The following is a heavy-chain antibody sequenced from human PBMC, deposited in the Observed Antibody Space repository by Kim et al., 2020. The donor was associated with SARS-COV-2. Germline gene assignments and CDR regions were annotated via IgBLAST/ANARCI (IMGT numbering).Heavy chain of an antibody. V-gene: IGHV4-59*09. CDR3: ARGIRDSGYDVGMDV. Sequence: PSHKTRVNISEDTSKNQVSLKLSSVTAADTAVYYCARGIRDSGYDVGMDVWGQGTTVTVSS. D-gene: IGHD5-12*01. J-gene: IGHJ6*02.